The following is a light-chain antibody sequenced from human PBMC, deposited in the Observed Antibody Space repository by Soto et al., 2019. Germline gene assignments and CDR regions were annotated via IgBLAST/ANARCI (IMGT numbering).Light chain of an antibody. Sequence: QSVLTQPASVSGSPGQSITISCTGTSSDVGGYKYVSWYQQHPGKAPKLMIYEVSNRPSGVPNRFSASKSGNTASLTISGLQAEDEADYFCSSYTSSTTTTVVFGGGTQLTV. J-gene: IGLJ2*01. CDR2: EVS. CDR3: SSYTSSTTTTVV. CDR1: SSDVGGYKY. V-gene: IGLV2-14*01.